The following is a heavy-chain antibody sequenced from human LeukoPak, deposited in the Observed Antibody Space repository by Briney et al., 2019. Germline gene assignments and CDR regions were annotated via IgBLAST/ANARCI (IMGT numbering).Heavy chain of an antibody. CDR3: ARVSSSSYFDY. V-gene: IGHV1-18*01. CDR1: GYSFKTYA. D-gene: IGHD6-6*01. Sequence: GASVTVSCKASGYSFKTYAISWVRQARGQGVEWLGWITAYESNTNYAQKLQGRDTMTMDTSTNTFYMELRSLTSDDTAVYFCARVSSSSYFDYGGQGTLVTVS. J-gene: IGHJ4*02. CDR2: ITAYESNT.